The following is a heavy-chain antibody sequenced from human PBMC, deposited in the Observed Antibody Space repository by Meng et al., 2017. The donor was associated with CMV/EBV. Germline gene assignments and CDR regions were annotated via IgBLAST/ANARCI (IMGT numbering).Heavy chain of an antibody. D-gene: IGHD1-1*01. V-gene: IGHV4-34*01. Sequence: RSFSGYYWSWIRQPPGKGLEWIGEINHSGSTNYNPSLKSRVTISVDTSKNQFSLKLSSVTAADTAVYYCARGPPRAFTTGTTLLDYWGQGTLVTVSS. CDR3: ARGPPRAFTTGTTLLDY. J-gene: IGHJ4*02. CDR1: RSFSGYY. CDR2: INHSGST.